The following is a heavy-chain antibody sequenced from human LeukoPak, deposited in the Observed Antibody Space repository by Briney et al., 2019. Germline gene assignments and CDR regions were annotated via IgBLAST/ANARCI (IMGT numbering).Heavy chain of an antibody. V-gene: IGHV3-21*01. CDR3: ARDERYSGYDLWYYFDY. CDR2: ISSSSSYI. D-gene: IGHD5-12*01. Sequence: GGSPRLSCAASGFTFSSYSMNWVRQAPGKGLEWVSSISSSSSYIYYADSVKGRFTISRDNAKNSLYLQMNSLRAEDTAVYYCARDERYSGYDLWYYFDYWGQGTLVTVSS. CDR1: GFTFSSYS. J-gene: IGHJ4*02.